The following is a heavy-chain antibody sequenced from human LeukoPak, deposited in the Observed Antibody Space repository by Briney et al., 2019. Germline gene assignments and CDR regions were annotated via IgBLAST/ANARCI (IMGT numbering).Heavy chain of an antibody. D-gene: IGHD3-10*01. J-gene: IGHJ4*02. CDR2: ISSSSGST. V-gene: IGHV3-23*01. CDR1: GFTFSSYA. CDR3: AKDRRAGCYDY. Sequence: GGSLRLSCAASGFTFSSYAMSWVGQAPGKGGEWGSAISSSSGSTDYEDSVKGRVTISRDNSKNTLYLKMNSLRAEDTAVYYCAKDRRAGCYDYWGQETLVTVSS.